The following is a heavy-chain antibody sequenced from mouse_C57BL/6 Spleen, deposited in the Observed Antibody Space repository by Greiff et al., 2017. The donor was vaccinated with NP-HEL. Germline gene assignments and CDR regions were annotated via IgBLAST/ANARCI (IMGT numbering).Heavy chain of an antibody. Sequence: EVKLVESGGGLVQPKGSLKLSCAASGFTFNTYAMHWVRQAPGKGLEWVARIRSKSSNYATYYADSVKDRFTISRDDSQSMLYLQMNNLKTEDTAMYYCVAITTVAHYAMDYWGQGTSVTVSS. J-gene: IGHJ4*01. CDR1: GFTFNTYA. V-gene: IGHV10-3*01. CDR3: VAITTVAHYAMDY. D-gene: IGHD1-1*01. CDR2: IRSKSSNYAT.